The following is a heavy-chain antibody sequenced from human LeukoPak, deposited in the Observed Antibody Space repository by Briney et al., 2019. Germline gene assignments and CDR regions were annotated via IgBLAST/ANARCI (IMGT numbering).Heavy chain of an antibody. CDR2: ISYDGSNK. CDR3: ARESIAARRERHGTFDY. V-gene: IGHV3-30*01. Sequence: GGSLRLSCAASGFTFSSYAMHWVRQAPGKGLEWVAVISYDGSNKYYADSVKGRFTISRDNSKNTLYLQMNSLRAEDTAVYYCARESIAARRERHGTFDYWGQGTLVTVSS. D-gene: IGHD6-6*01. CDR1: GFTFSSYA. J-gene: IGHJ4*02.